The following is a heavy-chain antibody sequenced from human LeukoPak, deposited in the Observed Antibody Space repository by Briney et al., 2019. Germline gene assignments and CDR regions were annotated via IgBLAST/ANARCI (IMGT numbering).Heavy chain of an antibody. Sequence: GGSLRLSCVASGFTVSSNYMSWVRQAPGKGLEWVSAISGSGGSTYYADSVKGRFTISRDNSKNTLYLQMNSLRAEDTAVYYCAKDGGGSGWYVAYYYYYGMDVWGQGTTVTVSS. J-gene: IGHJ6*02. CDR3: AKDGGGSGWYVAYYYYYGMDV. D-gene: IGHD6-19*01. CDR1: GFTVSSNY. CDR2: ISGSGGST. V-gene: IGHV3-23*01.